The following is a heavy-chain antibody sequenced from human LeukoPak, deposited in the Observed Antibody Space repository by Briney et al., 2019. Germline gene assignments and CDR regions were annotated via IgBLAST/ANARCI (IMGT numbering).Heavy chain of an antibody. J-gene: IGHJ5*02. CDR2: IYYSGRT. CDR1: GCSISSYY. Sequence: SETLSLTCTASGCSISSYYWSWVRQPPGKGLEWIGDIYYSGRTKYNPSLKSGVTISVDTYKKHSSLKLSSGTTADAAVYYCASGQNLFGPWGQGTLVTVSS. CDR3: ASGQNLFGP. V-gene: IGHV4-59*01.